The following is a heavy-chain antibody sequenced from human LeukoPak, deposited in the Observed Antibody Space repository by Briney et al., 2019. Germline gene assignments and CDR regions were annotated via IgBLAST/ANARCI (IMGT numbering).Heavy chain of an antibody. V-gene: IGHV4-38-2*02. CDR3: ARDSRTNDAFDI. CDR2: IYHSGST. J-gene: IGHJ3*02. CDR1: GGSISSYY. Sequence: SETLSLTCTVSGGSISSYYWSWIRQPPGKGLEWIGSIYHSGSTYYNPSLKSRVTISVDTSKNQFSLKLSSVTAADTAVYYCARDSRTNDAFDIWGQGTMVTVSS.